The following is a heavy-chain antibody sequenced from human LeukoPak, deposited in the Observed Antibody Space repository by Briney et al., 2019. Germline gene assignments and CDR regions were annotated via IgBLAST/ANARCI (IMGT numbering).Heavy chain of an antibody. J-gene: IGHJ3*02. V-gene: IGHV3-66*01. Sequence: GGSLRLSCAASGFTVSSNYMSWVRQAPGKGLEWDSVIYSGGSTYYADSVKGRFTISRDNSKNTLYLQMNSLRAEDTAVYYCARDPYYDSSGYYANDAFDIWGQGAMVTVSS. CDR1: GFTVSSNY. CDR2: IYSGGST. CDR3: ARDPYYDSSGYYANDAFDI. D-gene: IGHD3-22*01.